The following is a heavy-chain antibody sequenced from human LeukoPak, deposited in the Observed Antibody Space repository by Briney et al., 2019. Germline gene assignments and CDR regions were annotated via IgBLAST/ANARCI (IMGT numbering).Heavy chain of an antibody. D-gene: IGHD5-12*01. V-gene: IGHV4-59*01. J-gene: IGHJ4*02. Sequence: PSETLSLTCTVSGASLNTNFWSWIRQPPGMRLEWIGYIHYTGSTNYNPSLNSRVTISLDTSKNQVSLNLTSVTAADTAVYYCARGGYDFDLWGQGALVTVSS. CDR3: ARGGYDFDL. CDR1: GASLNTNF. CDR2: IHYTGST.